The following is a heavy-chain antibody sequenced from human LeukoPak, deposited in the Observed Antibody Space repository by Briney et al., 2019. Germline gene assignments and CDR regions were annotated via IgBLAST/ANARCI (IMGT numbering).Heavy chain of an antibody. CDR2: MRRDGNEI. D-gene: IGHD2-2*01. V-gene: IGHV3-7*01. Sequence: GGSLRLSCSASGFTFSTYWMSWVRQAPGKGLEWVANMRRDGNEIYYLDSVRGRFTISRDNAKNTLYLKMNSLRAEDTAIYFCARGGFTGTSCPYFDYWGQGTLVTVSS. J-gene: IGHJ4*02. CDR3: ARGGFTGTSCPYFDY. CDR1: GFTFSTYW.